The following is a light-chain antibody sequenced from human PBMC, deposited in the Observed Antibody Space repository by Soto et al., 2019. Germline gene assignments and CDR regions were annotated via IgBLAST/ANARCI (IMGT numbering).Light chain of an antibody. V-gene: IGLV1-51*01. Sequence: QSVLTQPPSVSAAPGQKVTISCSGSSSNIGNNYVTWYQQFPGTAPKLLIYDNNKRPSGIPDRFSGSKSGTSATLGSTGLQTGDEADYYCGTWDSSLSAVVFGGGTKLTVL. CDR2: DNN. CDR1: SSNIGNNY. J-gene: IGLJ2*01. CDR3: GTWDSSLSAVV.